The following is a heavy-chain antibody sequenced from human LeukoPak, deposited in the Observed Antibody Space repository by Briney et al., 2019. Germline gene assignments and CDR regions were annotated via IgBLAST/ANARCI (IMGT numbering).Heavy chain of an antibody. J-gene: IGHJ4*02. CDR2: IIPILGIA. CDR3: ARAVYSSSSSYFDY. CDR1: GGTLSSYT. D-gene: IGHD6-6*01. V-gene: IGHV1-69*02. Sequence: SVKVSCKASGGTLSSYTISWVRQAPGQGLEWMGRIIPILGIANYAQKFQGRVTITADKSTSTAYMELSSLRSEDTAVYYCARAVYSSSSSYFDYWGQGTLVTVSS.